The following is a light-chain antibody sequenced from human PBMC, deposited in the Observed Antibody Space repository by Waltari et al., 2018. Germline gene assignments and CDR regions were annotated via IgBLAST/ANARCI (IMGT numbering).Light chain of an antibody. CDR1: SGHSSYA. CDR3: QTWDTGTHVV. J-gene: IGLJ2*01. V-gene: IGLV4-69*01. CDR2: VSSAGSH. Sequence: QVVLTQSPSASASLGASVKLTCTLSSGHSSYAIAWHQQQPEKGPRYLMKVSSAGSHQKGEGIPGRFSGSSSGTERYLTISSVQSEDEADYYCQTWDTGTHVVFGGGTKLTVL.